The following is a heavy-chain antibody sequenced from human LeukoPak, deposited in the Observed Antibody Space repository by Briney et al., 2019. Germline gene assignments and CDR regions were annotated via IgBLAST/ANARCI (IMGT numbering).Heavy chain of an antibody. CDR3: AKERAVAGILWYYGMDV. Sequence: PGRSLRLSCAASGFTFSSYAMHWVRQAPGKGLEWVAVISYDGSNKYYADSVKGRFTISRDNSKNTLYLQMNSLRAEDTAVYYCAKERAVAGILWYYGMDVWGQGTTVTVSS. J-gene: IGHJ6*02. V-gene: IGHV3-30-3*01. CDR1: GFTFSSYA. CDR2: ISYDGSNK. D-gene: IGHD6-19*01.